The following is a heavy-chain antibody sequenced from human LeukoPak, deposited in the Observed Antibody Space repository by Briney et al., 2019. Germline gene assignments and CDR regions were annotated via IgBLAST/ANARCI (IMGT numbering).Heavy chain of an antibody. J-gene: IGHJ6*02. D-gene: IGHD3/OR15-3a*01. Sequence: GGSLRLSCAASGFTLSAYSMNWVRQAPGKGLEWVSYISPSSNYKYYADSLKGRITISRDNAKNSLYLQMNSLRAEDTAVYYCAREGYDLSRDYFAMDVWGQGTTVTVSS. CDR1: GFTLSAYS. CDR3: AREGYDLSRDYFAMDV. CDR2: ISPSSNYK. V-gene: IGHV3-21*01.